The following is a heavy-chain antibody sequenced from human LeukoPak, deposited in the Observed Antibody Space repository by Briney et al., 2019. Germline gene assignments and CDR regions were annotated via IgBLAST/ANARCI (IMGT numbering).Heavy chain of an antibody. CDR3: ARDSAYYDIFQH. D-gene: IGHD3-9*01. CDR2: NNPSGGST. Sequence: ASVKVSCMASGYTFTSYYIHSVRQTTERRLEWMGINNPSGGSTSYAQKFQGIVIMTRDTSTSTVYMELSSLRSEDTAVYYCARDSAYYDIFQHWGQGTLVTVSS. CDR1: GYTFTSYY. V-gene: IGHV1-46*01. J-gene: IGHJ1*01.